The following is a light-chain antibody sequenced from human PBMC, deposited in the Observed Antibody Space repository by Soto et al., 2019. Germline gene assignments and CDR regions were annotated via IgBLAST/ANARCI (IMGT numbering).Light chain of an antibody. CDR3: SSYTSSSTLVV. V-gene: IGLV2-14*01. CDR1: SSDVGGYSF. J-gene: IGLJ2*01. Sequence: QSALTQPASVSGSPGQSITISCTGTSSDVGGYSFVSWYQQHPGKAPKLMIYDVSNRPSGVSNRFSGSKSGNTASLTISGRQEEDEADYYCSSYTSSSTLVVFGGGTKLTVL. CDR2: DVS.